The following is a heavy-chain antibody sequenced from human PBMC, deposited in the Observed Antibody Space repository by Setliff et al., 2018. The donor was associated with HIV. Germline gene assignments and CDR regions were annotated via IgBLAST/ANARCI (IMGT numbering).Heavy chain of an antibody. J-gene: IGHJ3*02. V-gene: IGHV3-72*01. CDR3: ARKWGPHGFDI. D-gene: IGHD2-8*01. CDR1: GFTFSTYS. CDR2: IRTKPYGETT. Sequence: GGSLRLSCAASGFTFSTYSMNWVRQAPGKGLEWVGFIRTKPYGETTEYAASVKGRFTVSRDDSKNSMYLQMNSLTSDDTAVYYCARKWGPHGFDIWGQGTVVTVSS.